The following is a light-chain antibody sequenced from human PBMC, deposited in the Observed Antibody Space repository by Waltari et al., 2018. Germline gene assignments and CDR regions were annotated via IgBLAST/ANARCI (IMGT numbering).Light chain of an antibody. CDR3: QVWDSSRDHPV. CDR2: DDA. Sequence: SDVLTQAPSVSVAPGQTATITCRGDSIGSHSVHWYQQRPGQAPGVVVYDDAYRASGIPERISGSGSGNAATLTISRVQPGDEADYYCQVWDSSRDHPVFGPGTRVTVL. J-gene: IGLJ1*01. CDR1: SIGSHS. V-gene: IGLV3-21*02.